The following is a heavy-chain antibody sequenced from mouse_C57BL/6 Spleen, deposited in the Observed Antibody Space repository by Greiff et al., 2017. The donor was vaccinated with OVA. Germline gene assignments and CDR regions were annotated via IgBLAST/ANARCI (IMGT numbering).Heavy chain of an antibody. Sequence: EVKLMESEGGLVQPGSSMKLSCTASGFTFSDYYMAWVRQVPEKGLEWVANINYDGSSTYYLDSLKSRFIISRDNAKNILYLQMSSLKSEDTATYYCARSYYGFSRFDYWGQGTTLTVSS. D-gene: IGHD1-1*01. J-gene: IGHJ2*01. V-gene: IGHV5-16*01. CDR2: INYDGSST. CDR3: ARSYYGFSRFDY. CDR1: GFTFSDYY.